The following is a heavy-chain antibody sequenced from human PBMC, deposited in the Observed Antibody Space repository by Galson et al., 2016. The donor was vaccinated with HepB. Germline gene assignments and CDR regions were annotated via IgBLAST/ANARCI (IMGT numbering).Heavy chain of an antibody. CDR2: IYYTGRT. CDR3: ARTFLISEHSSGWPLDS. J-gene: IGHJ4*02. D-gene: IGHD6-19*01. V-gene: IGHV4-39*07. CDR1: GGSIYNVSYY. Sequence: LSLTCSVSGGSIYNVSYYWGWVRQPPGKGLEWIGTIYYTGRTYYKPTLQSRLTISLDASRNQFSLRLASVTAADTAFYYCARTFLISEHSSGWPLDSWGQGTLVTVSA.